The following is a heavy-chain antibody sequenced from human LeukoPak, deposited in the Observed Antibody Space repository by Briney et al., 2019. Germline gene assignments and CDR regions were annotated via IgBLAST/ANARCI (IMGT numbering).Heavy chain of an antibody. CDR2: INHSGST. J-gene: IGHJ4*02. D-gene: IGHD3-10*01. CDR1: GGSFSGYY. V-gene: IGHV4-34*01. Sequence: SETLSLTCAVYGGSFSGYYWSWIRQPPGKGLEWIGEINHSGSTNYNPSLKSRVTISVDTSKKQFSLKLSSVTAADTAVYYCARHLLWLAESEDYWGQGTLVTVSS. CDR3: ARHLLWLAESEDY.